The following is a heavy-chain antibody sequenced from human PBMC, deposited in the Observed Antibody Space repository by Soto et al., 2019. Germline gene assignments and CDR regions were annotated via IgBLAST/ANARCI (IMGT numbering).Heavy chain of an antibody. CDR3: ARGVMLERRPDY. CDR1: GGSFSGYY. Sequence: QVQLQQWGAGLLKPSETLSLTCAVYGGSFSGYYWSWIRQPPGKGLEWIGEINHSGSTNYNPSLKSRVTISVDTSKNQFSLKLSSVTAADTAVYYCARGVMLERRPDYWGQGTLVTVSS. J-gene: IGHJ4*02. CDR2: INHSGST. V-gene: IGHV4-34*01. D-gene: IGHD1-1*01.